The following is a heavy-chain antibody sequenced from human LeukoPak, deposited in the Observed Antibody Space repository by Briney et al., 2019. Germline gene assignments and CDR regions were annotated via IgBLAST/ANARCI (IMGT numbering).Heavy chain of an antibody. D-gene: IGHD1-1*01. CDR3: AREWVESHLLGFDP. Sequence: SETLSLTCTVSGGSISSGGYYWSWIRQHPGKGLEWIGYIYYSGSTYYNPSLKSRVTISVDTSKNQFSLKLSSVTAADTAVYYCAREWVESHLLGFDPWGQGTLVTVSS. CDR1: GGSISSGGYY. V-gene: IGHV4-31*03. CDR2: IYYSGST. J-gene: IGHJ5*02.